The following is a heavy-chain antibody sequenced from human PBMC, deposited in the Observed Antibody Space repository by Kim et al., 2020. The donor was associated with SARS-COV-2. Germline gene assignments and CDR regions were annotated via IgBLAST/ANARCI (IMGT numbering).Heavy chain of an antibody. CDR3: ARILSSSWYSSYYYYGMDV. CDR2: ISAYNGNT. J-gene: IGHJ6*02. D-gene: IGHD6-13*01. Sequence: ASVKVSCKASGYTFTSYGISWVRQAPGQGLEWMGWISAYNGNTNYAQKLQGRVTMTTDTSTSTAYMELRSLRSDDTAVYYCARILSSSWYSSYYYYGMDVWGQGTTVTVSS. CDR1: GYTFTSYG. V-gene: IGHV1-18*04.